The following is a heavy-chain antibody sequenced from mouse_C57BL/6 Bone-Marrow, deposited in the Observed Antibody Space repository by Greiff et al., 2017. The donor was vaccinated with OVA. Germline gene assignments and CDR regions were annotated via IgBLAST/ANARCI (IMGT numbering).Heavy chain of an antibody. CDR2: IYPGDGDT. Sequence: VKLQESGPELVKPGASVKISCKASGYAFSSSWMNWVKQRPGKGLEWIGRIYPGDGDTNYNGKFKGKATLTADKSSSTAYMQLSSLTSEDSAVYFCARMWGYWGQGTTLTVSS. J-gene: IGHJ2*01. V-gene: IGHV1-82*01. CDR3: ARMWGY. CDR1: GYAFSSSW.